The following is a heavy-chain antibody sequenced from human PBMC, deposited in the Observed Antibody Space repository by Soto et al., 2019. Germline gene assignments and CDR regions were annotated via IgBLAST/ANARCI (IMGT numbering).Heavy chain of an antibody. CDR1: GFTFSSYG. J-gene: IGHJ6*02. CDR2: ISYDGSNK. Sequence: SLRLSCAASGFTFSSYGMHWVRQAPGKGLEWVAVISYDGSNKYYADSVKGRFTISRDNSKNTLYLQMNSLRAEDTAVYYCAKDLGTTVTTASNYYYGMDVWGQGTTVTVSS. CDR3: AKDLGTTVTTASNYYYGMDV. V-gene: IGHV3-30*18. D-gene: IGHD4-17*01.